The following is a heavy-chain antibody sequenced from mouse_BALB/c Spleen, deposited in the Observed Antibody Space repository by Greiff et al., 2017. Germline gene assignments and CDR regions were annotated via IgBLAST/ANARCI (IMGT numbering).Heavy chain of an antibody. CDR1: GFSLTSYG. V-gene: IGHV2-9*02. D-gene: IGHD2-1*01. CDR2: IWAGGST. J-gene: IGHJ4*01. Sequence: VKFVESGPGLVAPSQSLSITCTVSGFSLTSYGVHWVRQPPGKGLEWLGVIWAGGSTNYNSALMSRLSISKDNSKSQVFLKMNSLQTDDTAMYYCARGGNYVDYYAMDYWGQGTSVTVSS. CDR3: ARGGNYVDYYAMDY.